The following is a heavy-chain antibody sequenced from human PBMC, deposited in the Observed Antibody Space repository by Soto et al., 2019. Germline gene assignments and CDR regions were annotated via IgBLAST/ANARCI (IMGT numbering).Heavy chain of an antibody. V-gene: IGHV1-18*01. CDR3: ARRTTLEYYYYGMDV. J-gene: IGHJ6*02. Sequence: QVQLVQSGAEVKKPGASVKVSCKASGYTFTSYGISWVRQAPGQGLEWMGWISAYNGNTNYAQKLQGRVTMTTDTSTXTADMELRSLRSDATAVYYCARRTTLEYYYYGMDVWGQGTTVTVSS. D-gene: IGHD4-17*01. CDR2: ISAYNGNT. CDR1: GYTFTSYG.